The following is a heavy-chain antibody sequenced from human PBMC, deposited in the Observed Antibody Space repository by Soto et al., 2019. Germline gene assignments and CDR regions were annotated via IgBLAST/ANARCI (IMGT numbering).Heavy chain of an antibody. V-gene: IGHV3-48*02. D-gene: IGHD5-12*01. CDR2: ISSSGSTI. CDR3: ARDRNSGYDSRYYGMDV. CDR1: GFSFSSYS. J-gene: IGHJ6*02. Sequence: GGSLGLSCAASGFSFSSYSMNWVRQAPGKGLEWVSYISSSGSTIYYADSVKGRFTISRDNAKNSLYLQMNSLRDEDTAVYYCARDRNSGYDSRYYGMDVWGQGTTVTVSS.